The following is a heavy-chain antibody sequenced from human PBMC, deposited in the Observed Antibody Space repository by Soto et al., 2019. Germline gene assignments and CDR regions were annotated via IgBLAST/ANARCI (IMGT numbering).Heavy chain of an antibody. J-gene: IGHJ6*02. Sequence: SVKVSCKASVGTFSSYAISWVRQAPGQGLEWMGGIIPIFGTANYAQKFQGRVTITADESTSTAYMELSSLRSEDTAVYYCAGPGYSSGYGNYYYYGMDVWGQGTTVTVSS. CDR3: AGPGYSSGYGNYYYYGMDV. V-gene: IGHV1-69*13. CDR2: IIPIFGTA. D-gene: IGHD6-19*01. CDR1: VGTFSSYA.